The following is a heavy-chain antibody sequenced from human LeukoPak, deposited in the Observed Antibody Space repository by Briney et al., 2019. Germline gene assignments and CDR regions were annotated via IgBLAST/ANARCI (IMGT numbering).Heavy chain of an antibody. D-gene: IGHD5-18*01. V-gene: IGHV3-74*01. CDR1: GFSFSGYW. CDR2: INIDESRT. CDR3: ARESVYTYGA. J-gene: IGHJ4*02. Sequence: GGSLRLSCAASGFSFSGYWMHWVRQAPGKGLVWVSLINIDESRTTYADSVKGRFTISRDNAKNTLYLQMNSLRAEDTAVYYCARESVYTYGAWGQGTLDTVSS.